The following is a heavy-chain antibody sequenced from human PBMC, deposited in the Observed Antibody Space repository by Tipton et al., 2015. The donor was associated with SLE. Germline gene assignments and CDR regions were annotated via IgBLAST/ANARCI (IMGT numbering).Heavy chain of an antibody. V-gene: IGHV4-61*09. CDR2: IYTSGST. Sequence: TLSLTCTVSGGSISSGSYYWSWIRQPAGKGLEWIGHIYTSGSTNYNPPLKSRVTISVDTSKNQFSLKLRSVTAADTAVYYCAREGTTRKDAFDIWGQGTMVTVSS. CDR3: AREGTTRKDAFDI. J-gene: IGHJ3*02. CDR1: GGSISSGSYY. D-gene: IGHD1-1*01.